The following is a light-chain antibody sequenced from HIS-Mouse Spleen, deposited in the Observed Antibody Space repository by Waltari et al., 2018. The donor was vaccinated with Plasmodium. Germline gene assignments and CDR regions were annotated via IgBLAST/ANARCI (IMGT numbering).Light chain of an antibody. Sequence: SSELTHPPSVSVSQRQTARITCPGAALTNKHAYLYQQKSGQAPVLVIYEDSKRPSGIPERFSGSSSGTMATLTISGAQVEDEADYYCYSTDSSGNHRVFGGGTKLTVL. J-gene: IGLJ3*02. CDR3: YSTDSSGNHRV. CDR2: EDS. CDR1: ALTNKH. V-gene: IGLV3-10*01.